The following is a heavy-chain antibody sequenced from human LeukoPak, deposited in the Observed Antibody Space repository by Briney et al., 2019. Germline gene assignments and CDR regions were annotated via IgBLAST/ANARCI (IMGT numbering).Heavy chain of an antibody. V-gene: IGHV1-3*01. CDR1: GYTFTNYA. CDR2: INAGNGNT. D-gene: IGHD3-10*01. CDR3: ARYYGSGGYDY. J-gene: IGHJ4*02. Sequence: ASVKVSCKASGYTFTNYALHWVRQAPGQRLEWMGWINAGNGNTKYSQKFQGRVTITRDTSASTAYMELSSLRSEDTAVYYCARYYGSGGYDYWGQGTLVTVSS.